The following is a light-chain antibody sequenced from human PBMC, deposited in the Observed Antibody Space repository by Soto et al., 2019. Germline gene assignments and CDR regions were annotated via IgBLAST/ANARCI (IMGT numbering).Light chain of an antibody. Sequence: IVMTQSPATLSVFPGERATLSCRASQSVSNNLAWLQLKPGQAPRLLIYAASTRATGIPARFSGSGSGTDFTLTISNLQPEDFATYYCQQSYSIPRTFGQGTKLEI. V-gene: IGKV3-15*01. CDR1: QSVSNN. CDR3: QQSYSIPRT. J-gene: IGKJ2*01. CDR2: AAS.